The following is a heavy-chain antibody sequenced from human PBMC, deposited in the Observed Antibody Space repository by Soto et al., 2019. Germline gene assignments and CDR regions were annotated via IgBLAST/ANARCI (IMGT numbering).Heavy chain of an antibody. D-gene: IGHD2-2*01. CDR2: ISAYNGST. J-gene: IGHJ6*02. Sequence: ASVKVSCKASGYTFTSYGISWVRQAPGQGLEWMGWISAYNGSTNYAQKLQGRVTMTTDTSTSTAYMELRSLRSDDTAVYYCARDEQDIVVVPAAMSYYYYGMDVWGQGTTVTVSS. CDR1: GYTFTSYG. CDR3: ARDEQDIVVVPAAMSYYYYGMDV. V-gene: IGHV1-18*01.